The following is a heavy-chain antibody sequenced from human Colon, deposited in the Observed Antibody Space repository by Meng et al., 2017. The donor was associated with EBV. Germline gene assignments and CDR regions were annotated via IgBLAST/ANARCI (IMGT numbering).Heavy chain of an antibody. CDR2: VRYSGTA. D-gene: IGHD4-17*01. CDR3: ARHVYGDSYGF. V-gene: IGHV4-39*01. Sequence: QPQRQGSGPGLLRPSETLSLPCTVSVGSLDNSDYCWDWIRQPPGKGLEWIGSVRYSGTAYYNPSLTSRVTISVDTSKNQFSLNLSSLTAADTAVYYCARHVYGDSYGFWGQGTLVTVSS. CDR1: VGSLDNSDYC. J-gene: IGHJ4*02.